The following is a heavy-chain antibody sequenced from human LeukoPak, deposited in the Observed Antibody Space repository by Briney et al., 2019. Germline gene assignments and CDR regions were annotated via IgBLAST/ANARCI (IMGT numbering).Heavy chain of an antibody. CDR1: GFTFSIYA. CDR3: ARVNWGSEDY. Sequence: GGSLRLSCAASGFTFSIYAMSWVRQAPGKGLQWVSSITSRGESTWYVDSVKGRFTITRDNSENTLYLQMHSLRAEDTAVYYCARVNWGSEDYWGQGTLVTVSS. J-gene: IGHJ4*02. CDR2: ITSRGEST. V-gene: IGHV3-23*01. D-gene: IGHD7-27*01.